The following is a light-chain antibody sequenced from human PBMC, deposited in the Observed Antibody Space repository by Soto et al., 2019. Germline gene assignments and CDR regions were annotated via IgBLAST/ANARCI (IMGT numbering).Light chain of an antibody. CDR2: EVN. CDR3: SSFVDGTSYV. Sequence: VLTQPPSVSGSPGQSVTISCTGTSSDVGFFNYVSWYQHHPGKVPKFLIYEVNKRPSGVPDRFSGSKSGNTASLTVSGLQPEDEAEYFCSSFVDGTSYVFGTGTKVTVL. J-gene: IGLJ1*01. V-gene: IGLV2-8*01. CDR1: SSDVGFFNY.